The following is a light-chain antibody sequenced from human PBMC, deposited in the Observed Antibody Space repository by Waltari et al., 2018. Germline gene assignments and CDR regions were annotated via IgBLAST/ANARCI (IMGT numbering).Light chain of an antibody. V-gene: IGKV3-11*01. CDR1: QSIDNY. Sequence: DIVLTQSPATLSLSPVESATLSCRASQSIDNYLAWYQQRPGQAPRLLIYGASYRAAGIPARFSGSGSGTDFTLTISSLEPEDFAVYYCQQRKRWLTFGGGTKVEIK. CDR3: QQRKRWLT. CDR2: GAS. J-gene: IGKJ4*01.